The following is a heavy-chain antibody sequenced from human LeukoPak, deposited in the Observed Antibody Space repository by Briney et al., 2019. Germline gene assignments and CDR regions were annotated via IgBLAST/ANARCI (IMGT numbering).Heavy chain of an antibody. CDR3: ARGSSGWYPHFFDY. D-gene: IGHD6-19*01. J-gene: IGHJ4*02. V-gene: IGHV4-59*08. Sequence: KPSETLSLTCTVSGGSISSYYWSWIRQPPGKGLEWIGYIYYSGSTNYNPSLKSRITMSVDTSKNQFSLKLSSVTAADTAVYYCARGSSGWYPHFFDYWGQGTLVTVSS. CDR2: IYYSGST. CDR1: GGSISSYY.